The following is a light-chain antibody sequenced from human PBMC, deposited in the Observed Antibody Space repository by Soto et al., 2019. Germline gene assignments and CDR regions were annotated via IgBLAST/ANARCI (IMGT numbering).Light chain of an antibody. J-gene: IGKJ1*01. CDR1: QSVGSN. V-gene: IGKV3-20*01. CDR2: GAS. CDR3: QQYGSSGT. Sequence: EIVVTQSPDTLSVSPGERATLSCRASQSVGSNLAWYQQKPGQAPRLLIYGASNRATGIPDRFSGSGSGTDFTLTISRLEPEDFAVYYCQQYGSSGTLGQGTKVDI.